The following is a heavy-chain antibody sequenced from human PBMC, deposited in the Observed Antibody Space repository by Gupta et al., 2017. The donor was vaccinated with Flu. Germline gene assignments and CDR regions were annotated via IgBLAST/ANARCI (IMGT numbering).Heavy chain of an antibody. J-gene: IGHJ4*02. CDR2: LNQDGSDK. D-gene: IGHD3-10*01. Sequence: EVQLLESGGDLVQPGGSLRLSCAASGFIFSGSWMTWFRQAPGKGPEYVASLNQDGSDKYYVGSVRGRFTISRDNAKNSLYLQMNGLRVDDTAVYFCAKDESSASYQYWGQGTLVVVSS. CDR3: AKDESSASYQY. CDR1: GFIFSGSW. V-gene: IGHV3-7*01.